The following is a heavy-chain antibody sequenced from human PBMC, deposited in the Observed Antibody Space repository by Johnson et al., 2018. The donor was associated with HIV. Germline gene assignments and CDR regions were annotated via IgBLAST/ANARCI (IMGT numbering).Heavy chain of an antibody. CDR2: ISYDGSNK. Sequence: QVQLVESGGGLVKPGGSLRLSCAASGFTVSSNYMSWVRQAPGKGLEWVAVISYDGSNKYYADSVKGRFTISRDNSNNTLYLQMNSLRAEDTAVYYCARVRNWADAFDIWGQGTMVTVSS. CDR3: ARVRNWADAFDI. CDR1: GFTVSSNY. J-gene: IGHJ3*02. D-gene: IGHD7-27*01. V-gene: IGHV3-30*03.